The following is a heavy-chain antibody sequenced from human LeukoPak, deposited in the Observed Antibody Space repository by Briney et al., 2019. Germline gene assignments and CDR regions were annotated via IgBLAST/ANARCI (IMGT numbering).Heavy chain of an antibody. CDR2: ISAYNGST. Sequence: ASVKVSCKTSGYTFSTYGIAWVRQAPGQGLEWMGWISAYNGSTNYAQNLQGRVTMTTDTSTSTAYMELRSLTSDDTAVYYCAREGALYDSGDHYLSWFDPWGQGTLVTVSS. V-gene: IGHV1-18*01. CDR1: GYTFSTYG. CDR3: AREGALYDSGDHYLSWFDP. J-gene: IGHJ5*02. D-gene: IGHD3-22*01.